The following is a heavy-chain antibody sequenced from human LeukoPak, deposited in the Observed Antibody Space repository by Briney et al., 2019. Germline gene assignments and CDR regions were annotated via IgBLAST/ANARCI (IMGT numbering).Heavy chain of an antibody. Sequence: PGASLRLSCCASGFTVSRYWIHWVRQDPGNGRAWVSRINGDGRKSNYADFAKGPFIVSRDNFRNTVFLQMNSLRPEYTGVYYCGRDPGHLPIFGRNYMDVWGRGTTVAV. V-gene: IGHV3-74*01. CDR1: GFTVSRYW. CDR3: GRDPGHLPIFGRNYMDV. J-gene: IGHJ6*03. CDR2: INGDGRKS. D-gene: IGHD3-3*01.